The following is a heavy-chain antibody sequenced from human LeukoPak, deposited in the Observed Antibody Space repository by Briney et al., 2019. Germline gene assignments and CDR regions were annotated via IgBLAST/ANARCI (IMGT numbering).Heavy chain of an antibody. CDR1: GFTVSSNY. CDR2: IYSGGST. Sequence: GGSLRLSCAVSGFTVSSNYMTWVRQAPGKGLEWASVIYSGGSTYYADSVKGRFTISRDNSKNTLYLQMNSLRGEDTAVYYCARGRGSTSCYYFDYWGQGTLVTVSS. CDR3: ARGRGSTSCYYFDY. V-gene: IGHV3-53*01. J-gene: IGHJ4*02. D-gene: IGHD2-2*01.